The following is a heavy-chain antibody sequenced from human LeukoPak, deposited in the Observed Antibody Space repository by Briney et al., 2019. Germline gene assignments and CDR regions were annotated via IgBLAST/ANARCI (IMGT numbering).Heavy chain of an antibody. Sequence: AGGSLRLSCAASGFKISSYWMYWVRQAPGKGLECVSRINGDGTRIGYADSVKGRFTVSRDNAKNTLYLQMKTLRAEDTAAYYCANVNCGDGCSSWGQGTLVTVSS. CDR3: ANVNCGDGCSS. V-gene: IGHV3-74*01. CDR1: GFKISSYW. D-gene: IGHD2-21*02. CDR2: INGDGTRI. J-gene: IGHJ5*02.